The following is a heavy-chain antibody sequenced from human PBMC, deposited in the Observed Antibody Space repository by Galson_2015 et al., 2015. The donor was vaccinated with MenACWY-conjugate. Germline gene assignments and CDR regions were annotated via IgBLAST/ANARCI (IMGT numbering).Heavy chain of an antibody. V-gene: IGHV3-7*03. CDR3: TRDWGRSFEY. Sequence: SLRLSCAASGFTFSSYWMTWVRQAPGKGLEGVAYIKEDGSKKLYVDSVKGRFTVSRDNAENSLYLQMSSLRAEDTAVYYCTRDWGRSFEYWGQGPLVTVSS. CDR2: IKEDGSKK. D-gene: IGHD3-16*01. J-gene: IGHJ4*02. CDR1: GFTFSSYW.